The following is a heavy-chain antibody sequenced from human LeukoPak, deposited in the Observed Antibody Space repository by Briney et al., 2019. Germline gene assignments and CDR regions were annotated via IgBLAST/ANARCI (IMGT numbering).Heavy chain of an antibody. CDR2: MNPNSGNT. V-gene: IGHV1-8*01. D-gene: IGHD3-22*01. CDR1: GYTFTSYD. J-gene: IGHJ6*02. CDR3: ARLYYYDSSGYPNPGDYYYGMDV. Sequence: ASVKVSCKASGYTFTSYDINWVRQATGQGLEWMGWMNPNSGNTGYAQKFQGRVTMTRNTSISTAYMELSSLRSEDTAVYYCARLYYYDSSGYPNPGDYYYGMDVWGQGTTVTVSS.